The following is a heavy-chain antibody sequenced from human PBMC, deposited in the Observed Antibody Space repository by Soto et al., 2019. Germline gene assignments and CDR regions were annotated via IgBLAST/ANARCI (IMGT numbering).Heavy chain of an antibody. D-gene: IGHD2-2*01. CDR2: IYSGGST. CDR3: ARARVVGGSGMDV. V-gene: IGHV3-53*01. CDR1: GFTVSSNY. Sequence: PGGSLRLSCAASGFTVSSNYMSWVRQAPGKGLEWVSVIYSGGSTYYSDSVKGRFTISRDNSKNTLYLQMNSLRAEDTAVYYCARARVVGGSGMDVWGQGTTVTVSS. J-gene: IGHJ6*02.